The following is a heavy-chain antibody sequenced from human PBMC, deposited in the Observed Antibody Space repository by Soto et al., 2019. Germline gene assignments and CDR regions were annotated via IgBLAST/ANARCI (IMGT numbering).Heavy chain of an antibody. CDR1: GFTFNTFA. Sequence: EAQLLESGGGLVQPGGSLRLSCAASGFTFNTFALTWVRQAPGKGLEWVSSITVDGGSTYYVDSVKGRFTVSRDNSKNTRYLQKDSVRGEDTAVYYCAKIGYERSDRYALEIWAQGTMVTVSS. D-gene: IGHD3-22*01. V-gene: IGHV3-23*01. J-gene: IGHJ3*02. CDR3: AKIGYERSDRYALEI. CDR2: ITVDGGST.